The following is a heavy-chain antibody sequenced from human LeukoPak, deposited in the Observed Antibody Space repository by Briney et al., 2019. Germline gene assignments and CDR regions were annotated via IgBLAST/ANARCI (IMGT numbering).Heavy chain of an antibody. CDR2: IYYSGST. CDR3: ARDGLGYCSSTSCYDYYYGMDV. J-gene: IGHJ6*02. D-gene: IGHD2-2*01. Sequence: PSETLSLTCTVSGGSISSGGYYWSWIRQHPGKGLEWIGYIYYSGSTYYNPSLKSRVTISVDTSKNQFSLKLSSVTAADTAVYYCARDGLGYCSSTSCYDYYYGMDVWGQGTTFTVSS. V-gene: IGHV4-31*03. CDR1: GGSISSGGYY.